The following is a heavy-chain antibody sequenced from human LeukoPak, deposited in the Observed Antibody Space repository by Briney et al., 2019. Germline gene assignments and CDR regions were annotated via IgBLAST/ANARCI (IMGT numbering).Heavy chain of an antibody. CDR1: GFSFATFA. V-gene: IGHV1-58*01. D-gene: IGHD4-11*01. CDR3: AADLPYSNYGPLDY. Sequence: SVKVSCKASGFSFATFAVQWVRQARGQRLEWMGWIVVGSGNTNYAQKFQERVTITRDTSTSTAYLELSSLRSEDTAVYFCAADLPYSNYGPLDYWGQGTLVTVSS. CDR2: IVVGSGNT. J-gene: IGHJ4*02.